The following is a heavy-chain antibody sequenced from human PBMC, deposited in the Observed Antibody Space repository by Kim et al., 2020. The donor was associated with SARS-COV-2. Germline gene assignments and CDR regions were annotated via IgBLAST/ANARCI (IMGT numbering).Heavy chain of an antibody. D-gene: IGHD2-2*02. CDR1: GGSISSYY. V-gene: IGHV4-59*08. CDR3: SRLLGPGYCSSTSCYTVDP. CDR2: IYYSGST. Sequence: SETLSLTCTVSGGSISSYYWSWIRQPPGKGLEWIGYIYYSGSTNYNPSLKSRVTISVETSKNQFSLTLSSVTAADTAVYYCSRLLGPGYCSSTSCYTVDPWGQGTLVTVSS. J-gene: IGHJ5*02.